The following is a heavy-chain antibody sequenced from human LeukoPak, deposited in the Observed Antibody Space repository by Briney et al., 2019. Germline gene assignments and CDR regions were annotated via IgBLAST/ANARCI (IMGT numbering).Heavy chain of an antibody. CDR3: AKSAVVRGTTGTFDY. V-gene: IGHV3-23*01. CDR1: GFTFSNYA. J-gene: IGHJ4*02. D-gene: IGHD3-10*01. CDR2: ISSTSAST. Sequence: GGSLRLSCAASGFTFSNYAMNWVRQAPGRGLKWVSGISSTSASTYYIDSVKGRFTISRDNSKNTLYPQMNSLGAEDTAVYYCAKSAVVRGTTGTFDYWGQGTLVTVSS.